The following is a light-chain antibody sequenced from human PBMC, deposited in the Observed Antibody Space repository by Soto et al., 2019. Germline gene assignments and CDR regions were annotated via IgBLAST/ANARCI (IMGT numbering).Light chain of an antibody. CDR1: RSNIGSNS. CDR3: QSYDSSLSGYV. J-gene: IGLJ1*01. CDR2: GNS. V-gene: IGLV1-40*01. Sequence: VLTQPPSASGTPGQRVTISCSGDRSNIGSNSVHWYQQLPGTAPKLLIYGNSNRPSGVPDRFSGSKSGTSASLAITGLQAEDEADYYCQSYDSSLSGYVFGTGTKVTVL.